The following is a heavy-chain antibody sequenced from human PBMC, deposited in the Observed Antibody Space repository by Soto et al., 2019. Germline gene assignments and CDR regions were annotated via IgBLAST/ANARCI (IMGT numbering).Heavy chain of an antibody. CDR2: IKNKTDGGTT. D-gene: IGHD3-10*01. V-gene: IGHV3-15*07. CDR1: GFTFSNAW. J-gene: IGHJ6*02. Sequence: GGSLRLSCAASGFTFSNAWMNWVRQAPGKGLEWVGRIKNKTDGGTTEYAASVKGRFTISRDDSKSIAYLQMNSLKTEDTAVYYCTAHRSSITMRRGIIIGDYYYYGMDVWGQGTTVTVSS. CDR3: TAHRSSITMRRGIIIGDYYYYGMDV.